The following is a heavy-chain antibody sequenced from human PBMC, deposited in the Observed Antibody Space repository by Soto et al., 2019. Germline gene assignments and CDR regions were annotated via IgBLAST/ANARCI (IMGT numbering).Heavy chain of an antibody. J-gene: IGHJ4*02. CDR2: IRSKSNSYAT. D-gene: IGHD6-25*01. V-gene: IGHV3-73*01. CDR1: GFTFSGSG. CDR3: ARDQRFEY. Sequence: PGGSLRLSCAASGFTFSGSGMHWVRQASGKGLEWVGRIRSKSNSYATEFAASVRGRFTITRDDSKNTAYLQMNSLKIEDTAVYYCARDQRFEYWGQGTLVTVPS.